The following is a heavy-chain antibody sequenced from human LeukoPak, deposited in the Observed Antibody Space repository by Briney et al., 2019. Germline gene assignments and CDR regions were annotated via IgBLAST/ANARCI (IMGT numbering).Heavy chain of an antibody. Sequence: GGSLRLSCAASGFTFSSYDIHWVRQATGKGLEWVSGIGTAGEIYYPGSVKGRFTISRENAKNSLYLQMNSLRAGDTAVYYCARATWFGASMDVWGKGTTVTISS. CDR1: GFTFSSYD. CDR3: ARATWFGASMDV. CDR2: IGTAGEI. D-gene: IGHD3-10*01. V-gene: IGHV3-13*01. J-gene: IGHJ6*03.